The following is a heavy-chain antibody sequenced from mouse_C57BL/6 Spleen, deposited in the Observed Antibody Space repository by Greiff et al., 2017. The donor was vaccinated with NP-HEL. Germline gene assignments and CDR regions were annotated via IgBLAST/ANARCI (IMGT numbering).Heavy chain of an antibody. CDR1: GFTFSSYA. CDR3: ARAATDAMDY. CDR2: ISDGGSYT. Sequence: EVKLMESGGGLVKPGGSLKLSCAASGFTFSSYAMSWVRQTPEKRLEWVATISDGGSYTYYPDNVKGRFTISRDNAKNNLYLQMSHLKSEDTAMYYCARAATDAMDYWGQGTSVTVSS. J-gene: IGHJ4*01. D-gene: IGHD1-2*01. V-gene: IGHV5-4*03.